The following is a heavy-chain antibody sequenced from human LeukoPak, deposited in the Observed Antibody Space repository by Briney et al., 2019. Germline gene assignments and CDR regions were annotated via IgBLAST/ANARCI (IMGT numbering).Heavy chain of an antibody. D-gene: IGHD2-2*01. Sequence: GRSLRLSCAASGFTFSSYGMHWVRQAPGKGLEWVAVISYDGSNKYYADSVKGRFTISRDNSKNTLYLQINSLRAEDTAVYYCAKTRWQYQLLDPFDYWGQGTLVTVSS. CDR1: GFTFSSYG. CDR3: AKTRWQYQLLDPFDY. J-gene: IGHJ4*02. V-gene: IGHV3-30*18. CDR2: ISYDGSNK.